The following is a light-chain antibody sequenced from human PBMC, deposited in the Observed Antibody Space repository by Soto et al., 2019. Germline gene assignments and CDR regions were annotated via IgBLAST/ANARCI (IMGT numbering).Light chain of an antibody. CDR3: QQYDSWPSWT. CDR2: GAS. J-gene: IGKJ1*01. Sequence: EIVMTQSPATLSVSPGERATLSRRASQSISIHLAWYQQQPGQGPRLLIYGASTRDTGTPARFSGSGSGTEFTLTISSLQSEDFAVYYCQQYDSWPSWTFGQGTKVEIK. V-gene: IGKV3-15*01. CDR1: QSISIH.